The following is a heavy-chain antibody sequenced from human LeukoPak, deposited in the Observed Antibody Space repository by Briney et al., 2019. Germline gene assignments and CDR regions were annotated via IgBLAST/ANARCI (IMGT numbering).Heavy chain of an antibody. CDR1: GFTFSDDG. CDR3: PRGPIMGARGSGDY. D-gene: IGHD1-26*01. J-gene: IGHJ4*02. V-gene: IGHV3-30*03. Sequence: GGSLRLSCAASGFTFSDDGVHCVREAPGKGLGGGAVISYDGSTKYFAHPLEPRFPYSKDNSRNTVFLPVHRLRAEDTAVYYCPRGPIMGARGSGDYWGQRTLVTVSS. CDR2: ISYDGSTK.